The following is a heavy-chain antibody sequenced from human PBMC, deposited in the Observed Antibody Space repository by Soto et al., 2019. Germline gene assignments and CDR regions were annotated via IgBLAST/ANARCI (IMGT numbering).Heavy chain of an antibody. D-gene: IGHD1-26*01. CDR2: IFWNDEK. CDR3: AHVRQWDGAQSYLH. CDR1: GFSLNDARMG. Sequence: QVTLKESGPVLVKPTETLTLTCAVSGFSLNDARMGVSWIRQPPGKALEWLAHIFWNDEKSYSTSLKSRLTISRDPSKGQVVLTMTNMDPADTAAYFCAHVRQWDGAQSYLHWGRGTLVTVSS. J-gene: IGHJ4*02. V-gene: IGHV2-26*01.